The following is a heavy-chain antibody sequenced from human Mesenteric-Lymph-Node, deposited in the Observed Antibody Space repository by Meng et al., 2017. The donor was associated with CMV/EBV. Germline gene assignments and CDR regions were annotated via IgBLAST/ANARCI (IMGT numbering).Heavy chain of an antibody. Sequence: FPLYWLRWVRQIPGKGLECMGIIYPGGSDTRYSPSFQGQVTISADKSISTAYLQWGSLKASDTAMYYCARGGRYCSSTSCYAGLSYWGQGTLVTVSS. J-gene: IGHJ4*02. CDR3: ARGGRYCSSTSCYAGLSY. CDR2: IYPGGSDT. D-gene: IGHD2-2*01. CDR1: FPLYW. V-gene: IGHV5-51*01.